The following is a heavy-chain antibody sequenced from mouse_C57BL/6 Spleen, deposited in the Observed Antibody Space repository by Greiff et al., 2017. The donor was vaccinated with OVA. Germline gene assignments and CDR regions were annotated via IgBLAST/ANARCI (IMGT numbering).Heavy chain of an antibody. Sequence: EVQLVESGGGLVKPGGSLKLSCAASGFTFSSYAMSWVRQTPEKRLEWVATISDGGSYTYYPDNVKGRFTISRDNAKNNLYLQMSHLKSEDTAMYYCAREYYGSSYVGHMDYWGQGTSVTVSS. D-gene: IGHD1-1*01. CDR3: AREYYGSSYVGHMDY. V-gene: IGHV5-4*01. J-gene: IGHJ4*01. CDR1: GFTFSSYA. CDR2: ISDGGSYT.